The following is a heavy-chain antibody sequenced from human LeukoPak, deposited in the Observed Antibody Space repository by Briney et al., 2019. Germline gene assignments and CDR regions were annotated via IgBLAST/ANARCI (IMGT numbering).Heavy chain of an antibody. V-gene: IGHV4-39*01. D-gene: IGHD3-3*01. CDR1: GGSISSSSYY. CDR3: ARGGFWSGYYTYFDY. Sequence: SETLSLTCTVSGGSISSSSYYSGWIRQPPGKGLELIGSIYYSGSTYYNPALKSRVTISVDTSKNQCSLKLSSVTAADTAVYYCARGGFWSGYYTYFDYWGQGTLVTVSS. J-gene: IGHJ4*02. CDR2: IYYSGST.